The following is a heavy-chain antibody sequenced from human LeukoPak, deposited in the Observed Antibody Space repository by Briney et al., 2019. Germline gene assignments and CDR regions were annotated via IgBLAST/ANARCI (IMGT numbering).Heavy chain of an antibody. CDR2: ISWNSGSI. Sequence: GGSLRLSCAASGFTFHDYAMHWVRQAPGKGLEWVSGISWNSGSIGYADSVKGRFTISRDNAKNSLYLQMNSLRAEDMALYYCMNDAFDIWGQGTMVTVSS. J-gene: IGHJ3*02. V-gene: IGHV3-9*03. CDR3: MNDAFDI. CDR1: GFTFHDYA.